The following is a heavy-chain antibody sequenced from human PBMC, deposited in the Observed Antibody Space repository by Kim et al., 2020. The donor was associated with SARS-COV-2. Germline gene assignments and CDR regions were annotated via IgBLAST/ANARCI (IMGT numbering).Heavy chain of an antibody. J-gene: IGHJ4*02. CDR1: GFTFSSYA. CDR3: AKDIRVVRGVIITKLVGLDY. CDR2: ISGSGGST. V-gene: IGHV3-23*01. D-gene: IGHD3-10*01. Sequence: GGSLRLSCAASGFTFSSYAMSWVRQAPGKGLEWVSAISGSGGSTYYADSVKGRFTISRDNSKNTLYLQMNSLRAEDTAVYYCAKDIRVVRGVIITKLVGLDYWGQGTLVTVSS.